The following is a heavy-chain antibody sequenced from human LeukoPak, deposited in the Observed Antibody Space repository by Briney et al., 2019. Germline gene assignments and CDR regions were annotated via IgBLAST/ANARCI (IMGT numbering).Heavy chain of an antibody. CDR2: ISAYNGNT. Sequence: ASVKVSCKASGYTFTSYSISWVRQAPGQGLEWMGWISAYNGNTNYAQKLQGRVTMTTDTSTSTAYMELRRLRSDDTAVYYCARVQGGGVLADYWGQGTLVTVSS. CDR1: GYTFTSYS. D-gene: IGHD3-16*01. V-gene: IGHV1-18*01. CDR3: ARVQGGGVLADY. J-gene: IGHJ4*02.